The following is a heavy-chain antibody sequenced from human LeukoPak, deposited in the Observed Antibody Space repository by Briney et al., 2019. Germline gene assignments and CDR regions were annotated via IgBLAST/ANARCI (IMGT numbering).Heavy chain of an antibody. Sequence: PGGSLRLSCAASGFTFSHYSINWVRQAPGKGLEWVSYISSSSSTMYYADSVKGRFTISRDNAKNSLYLQMNSLRAEDTDVYYCARGLYGSGKYYFDYWGQGTLVTVSS. CDR3: ARGLYGSGKYYFDY. V-gene: IGHV3-48*01. J-gene: IGHJ4*02. CDR1: GFTFSHYS. D-gene: IGHD3-10*01. CDR2: ISSSSSTM.